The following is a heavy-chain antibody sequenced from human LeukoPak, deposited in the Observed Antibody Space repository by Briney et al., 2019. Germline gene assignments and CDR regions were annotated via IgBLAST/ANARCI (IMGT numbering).Heavy chain of an antibody. CDR1: GYSFTSYW. D-gene: IGHD6-13*01. Sequence: GESLKISCKGSGYSFTSYWIGWVRPMPGKGLEWMGIIYPGDSDTRYSPSFQGQVTISADKSISTAYLQWSSLRASDTAMYYCARGPNSSSWYLNWIDPWGQGTLVTVSS. V-gene: IGHV5-51*01. J-gene: IGHJ5*02. CDR3: ARGPNSSSWYLNWIDP. CDR2: IYPGDSDT.